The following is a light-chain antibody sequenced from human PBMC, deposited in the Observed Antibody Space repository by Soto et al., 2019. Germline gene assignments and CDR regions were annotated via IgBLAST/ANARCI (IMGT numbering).Light chain of an antibody. CDR2: AAS. V-gene: IGKV1-27*01. Sequence: DIQMTQSPSSLSATVGDRVTITCRASQDISNYLAWHQQKPGKVPKLLIYAASTLQPGVPSPFSGSETGTESTLTISSKQPENVATYYCQKYNGAPPETFGPGTKVAIK. CDR3: QKYNGAPPET. J-gene: IGKJ3*01. CDR1: QDISNY.